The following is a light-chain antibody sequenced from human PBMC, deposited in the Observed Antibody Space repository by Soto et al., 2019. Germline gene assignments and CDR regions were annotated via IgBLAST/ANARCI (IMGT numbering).Light chain of an antibody. CDR1: QGISNY. Sequence: DIQSTLSPSSLSASVGASVPITGRASQGISNYLAWYQQKTGTVPKLLISAASTLQTGVPSQFSGCGSGTDFTLTISIVKPEEVATYDCQKYNSATWSVGQGTKVDI. CDR2: AAS. V-gene: IGKV1-27*01. CDR3: QKYNSATWS. J-gene: IGKJ1*01.